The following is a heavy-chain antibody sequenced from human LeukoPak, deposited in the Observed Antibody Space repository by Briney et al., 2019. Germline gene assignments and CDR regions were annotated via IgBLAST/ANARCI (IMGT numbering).Heavy chain of an antibody. D-gene: IGHD2-8*01. Sequence: PGGSLRLSCAASGFTFSSYGMHWVRQAPGKGLEWVAVIWYDGSNKYYADSVKGRFTISRDNSKNTLYLQMNSLRAEDTAVYYCAKDRGYCTNGVCLEYYFDYWGQGTLVTVSS. J-gene: IGHJ4*02. CDR2: IWYDGSNK. CDR1: GFTFSSYG. CDR3: AKDRGYCTNGVCLEYYFDY. V-gene: IGHV3-33*06.